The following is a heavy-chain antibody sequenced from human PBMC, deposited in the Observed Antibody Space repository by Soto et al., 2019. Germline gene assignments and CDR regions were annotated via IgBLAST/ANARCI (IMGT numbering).Heavy chain of an antibody. V-gene: IGHV1-24*01. CDR3: ATDVLGFCSGGSCYHPPTGPAGAFVI. D-gene: IGHD2-15*01. CDR1: GYTLTELS. Sequence: ASVKVSCKVSGYTLTELSMHWVRQAPGKGLEWMGGFDPEDGETIYAQKFKGRVTMTEDTSTDTAYMELSSLRSEDTAVFYCATDVLGFCSGGSCYHPPTGPAGAFVIWGQGTMVTVS. CDR2: FDPEDGET. J-gene: IGHJ3*02.